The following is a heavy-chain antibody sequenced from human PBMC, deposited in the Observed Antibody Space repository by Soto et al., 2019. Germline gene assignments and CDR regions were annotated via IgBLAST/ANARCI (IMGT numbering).Heavy chain of an antibody. D-gene: IGHD3-16*02. V-gene: IGHV4-59*08. CDR2: IYYSGST. Sequence: SETLSLTCTVSGGSISSYYWSWIRQPPGKGLEWIGYIYYSGSTNYNPSLKSRVTISVDTSKNQFSLKLSSVTAADTAVYYCARSRGSYRYLFAFDYWGQGTLVTVSS. J-gene: IGHJ4*02. CDR3: ARSRGSYRYLFAFDY. CDR1: GGSISSYY.